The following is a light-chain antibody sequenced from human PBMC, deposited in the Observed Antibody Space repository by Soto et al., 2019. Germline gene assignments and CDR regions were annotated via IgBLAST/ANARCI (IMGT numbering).Light chain of an antibody. V-gene: IGKV3-20*01. CDR3: QQYGDSVFT. CDR1: QSVNSGY. J-gene: IGKJ3*01. Sequence: EIVLTQSPATLSLSPGERATLSCRASQSVNSGYLAWFQQKGGRAPRLLIYGTSGRATGIPDRFSGNGSRTDFTLTISRLEPEDFGVYYCQQYGDSVFTFGPWTKVEIK. CDR2: GTS.